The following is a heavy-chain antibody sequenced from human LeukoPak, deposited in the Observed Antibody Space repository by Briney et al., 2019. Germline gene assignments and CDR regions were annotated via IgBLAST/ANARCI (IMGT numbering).Heavy chain of an antibody. CDR3: ASSSSGWYGDPYYFDY. CDR2: IYYSGST. D-gene: IGHD6-19*01. CDR1: GASISSYY. J-gene: IGHJ4*02. V-gene: IGHV4-59*12. Sequence: KPSETLSLTCTVSGASISSYYWSWIRQPPGKGLEWIGYIYYSGSTNYNPSLKSRVTISVDTSKNQFSLKLSSVTAADTAVYYCASSSSGWYGDPYYFDYWGQGTLVTVSS.